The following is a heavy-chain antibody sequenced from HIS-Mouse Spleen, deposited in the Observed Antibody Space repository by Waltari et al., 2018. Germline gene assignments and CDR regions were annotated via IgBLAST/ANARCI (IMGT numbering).Heavy chain of an antibody. J-gene: IGHJ3*02. V-gene: IGHV1-2*02. D-gene: IGHD7-27*01. CDR2: INPNSGGT. CDR1: GYTFTGYY. Sequence: QVQLVQSGAEVKKPGASVKVSCKASGYTFTGYYMHWVRQAPGQGPEWMGWINPNSGGTKYAQKFQGRVTMTRDTSISTAYMELSRLRSDDTAVYYCARTGALDAFDIWGQGTMVTVSS. CDR3: ARTGALDAFDI.